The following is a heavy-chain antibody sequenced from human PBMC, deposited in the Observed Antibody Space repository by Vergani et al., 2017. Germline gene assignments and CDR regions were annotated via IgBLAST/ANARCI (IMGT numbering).Heavy chain of an antibody. CDR1: GYTFTSYG. Sequence: QVQLVQSGAEVKKPGASVKVSCKASGYTFTSYGISWVRQAPGQGLEWMGWISAYNGNTNYAQKFQGRVTITRDTSASTAYMELSSLRSEDTAVYYCASKLPTTVTIYYYYGMDVWGQGTTVTVSS. CDR2: ISAYNGNT. J-gene: IGHJ6*02. D-gene: IGHD4-17*01. V-gene: IGHV1-18*04. CDR3: ASKLPTTVTIYYYYGMDV.